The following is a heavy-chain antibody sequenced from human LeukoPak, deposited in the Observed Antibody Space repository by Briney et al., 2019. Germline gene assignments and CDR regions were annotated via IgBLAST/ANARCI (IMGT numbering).Heavy chain of an antibody. CDR3: ARGVVGSGWYVNYYYYMDV. CDR2: ISAYNGNT. J-gene: IGHJ6*03. CDR1: GYTFTSYG. V-gene: IGHV1-18*01. Sequence: ASVKVSCKASGYTFTSYGISWVRQAPGQGLEWMGWISAYNGNTNYAQKLQGRVTMTTDTSTSTAYMELSSLRSEDTAVYYCARGVVGSGWYVNYYYYMDVWSKGTTVTVSS. D-gene: IGHD6-19*01.